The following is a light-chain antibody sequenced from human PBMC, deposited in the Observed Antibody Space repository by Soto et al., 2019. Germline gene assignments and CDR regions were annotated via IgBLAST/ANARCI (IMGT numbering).Light chain of an antibody. CDR2: SNN. CDR3: AAWDDSLNGAV. Sequence: QSVLTQPPSASGTPGQRVTISCSGSSSNIGSNTVNWYQQLPGTAPKLLIYSNNQRPSGVPDRFSGSKSGTSASLAISGLQSEDEADYYCAAWDDSLNGAVFGGGTHLTVL. J-gene: IGLJ7*01. CDR1: SSNIGSNT. V-gene: IGLV1-44*01.